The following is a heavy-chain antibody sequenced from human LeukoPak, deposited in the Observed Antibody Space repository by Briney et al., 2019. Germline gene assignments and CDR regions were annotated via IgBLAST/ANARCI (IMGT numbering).Heavy chain of an antibody. D-gene: IGHD6-6*01. Sequence: PGGSLRLSCAASGFTFSDCYMSWIRQAPGKGLEWVSYISSSGSTIYYADSVKGRFTISRDNAKNSLYLQMNSLRAEDTAVYYCARDVSQLVATFDYWGLGTLVTVSS. CDR2: ISSSGSTI. CDR1: GFTFSDCY. V-gene: IGHV3-11*04. J-gene: IGHJ4*02. CDR3: ARDVSQLVATFDY.